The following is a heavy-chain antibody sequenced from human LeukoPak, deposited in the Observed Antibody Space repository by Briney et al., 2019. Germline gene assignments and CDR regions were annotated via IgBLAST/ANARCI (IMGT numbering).Heavy chain of an antibody. CDR1: GYSFTSYW. D-gene: IGHD6-19*01. CDR2: IYPGDSET. V-gene: IGHV5-51*01. CDR3: VRHSTEDIAVAGRVD. J-gene: IGHJ4*02. Sequence: GESLKISCKGSGYSFTSYWIGWVRQMPGKGLEWMGIIYPGDSETRYSPSFQGQVTISADKSISTAYLQWGSLKASDTAMYYCVRHSTEDIAVAGRVDWGQGTLVTVSS.